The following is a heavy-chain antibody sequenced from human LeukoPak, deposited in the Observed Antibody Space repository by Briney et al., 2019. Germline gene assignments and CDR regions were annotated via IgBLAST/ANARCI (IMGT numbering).Heavy chain of an antibody. CDR3: AKPGTPFGELLHYFDY. CDR2: ISWNSGSI. CDR1: GFTFDGYA. J-gene: IGHJ4*02. V-gene: IGHV3-9*01. D-gene: IGHD3-10*01. Sequence: GWSLRLSCAASGFTFDGYAMHWVRQAPGKGLEWVSGISWNSGSIGYADSLKGRFTISRDNAKNSLYLQMNSLRAEDTALYYCAKPGTPFGELLHYFDYWGQGTLVTVSS.